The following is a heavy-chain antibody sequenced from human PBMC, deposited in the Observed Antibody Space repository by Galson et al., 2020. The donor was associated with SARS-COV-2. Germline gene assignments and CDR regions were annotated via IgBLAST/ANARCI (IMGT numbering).Heavy chain of an antibody. CDR1: GFTFSSYW. V-gene: IGHV3-7*01. D-gene: IGHD2-15*01. Sequence: GGSLRLSCAASGFTFSSYWMTWVRQAPGKGREGGANIRQDGSEKYYVDSVKGRFTISRDNAKNSLYLQMNSLRAEDTAVYYCASLGQDSWYFDLWGRGTLVTVSS. CDR2: IRQDGSEK. J-gene: IGHJ2*01. CDR3: ASLGQDSWYFDL.